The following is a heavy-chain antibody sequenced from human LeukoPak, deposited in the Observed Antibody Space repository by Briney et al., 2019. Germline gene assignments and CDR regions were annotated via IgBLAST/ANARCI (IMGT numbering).Heavy chain of an antibody. D-gene: IGHD3-22*01. V-gene: IGHV1-2*02. CDR1: GYTFTGYY. CDR2: INPNSGGT. CDR3: ARDPYYYDSSGYYQFGP. Sequence: ASVKVSCKASGYTFTGYYMHWVRQAPGQGLEWMGWINPNSGGTNYAQKVQGRVTMTRDTSISTAYMELSKLRSDDTAVYYCARDPYYYDSSGYYQFGPWGQGTLVTVSS. J-gene: IGHJ5*02.